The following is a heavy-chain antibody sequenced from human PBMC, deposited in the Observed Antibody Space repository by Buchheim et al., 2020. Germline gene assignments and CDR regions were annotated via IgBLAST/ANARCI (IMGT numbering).Heavy chain of an antibody. V-gene: IGHV3-33*01. J-gene: IGHJ4*02. Sequence: QVQLVESGGGVVQPGRSLRLSCAASGFTFSSYGMHWVRQAPGKGLEWVAVIWYDGSNKYYADSVKGRFTISRDNSKNTLYLQMNSLRAEDTAVYYCARDPSGGIAAAGRAFGYWGQGTL. CDR2: IWYDGSNK. CDR3: ARDPSGGIAAAGRAFGY. D-gene: IGHD6-13*01. CDR1: GFTFSSYG.